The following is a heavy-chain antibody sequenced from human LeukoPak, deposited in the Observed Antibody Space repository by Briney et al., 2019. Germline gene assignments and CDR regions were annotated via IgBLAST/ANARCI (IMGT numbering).Heavy chain of an antibody. CDR3: AAVPGTFADGWFDP. J-gene: IGHJ5*02. CDR2: IIPIFGTA. CDR1: GGTFSSYA. V-gene: IGHV1-69*01. Sequence: SVKVSCKASGGTFSSYAISWVRQAPGQGLEWMGGIIPIFGTANYAQKFQGRVTITADESTSTAYMELSSLRSEDTAVYYCAAVPGTFADGWFDPGGQGTLVTVSS. D-gene: IGHD6-19*01.